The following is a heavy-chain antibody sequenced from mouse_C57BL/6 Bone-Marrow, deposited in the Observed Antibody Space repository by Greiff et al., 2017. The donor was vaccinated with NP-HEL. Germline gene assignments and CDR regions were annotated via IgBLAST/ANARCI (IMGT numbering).Heavy chain of an antibody. CDR1: GYTFTSYG. J-gene: IGHJ1*03. Sequence: QVQLQQSGAELARPGASVKLSCKASGYTFTSYGISWVKQRTGQGLEWIGEIYPRSGNTYYNETFKGKATLTADKSSSTAYMELRSLTSEDSAVYFCAPFSGWYFDVWGTGTTVTVSS. CDR2: IYPRSGNT. D-gene: IGHD3-2*02. V-gene: IGHV1-81*01. CDR3: APFSGWYFDV.